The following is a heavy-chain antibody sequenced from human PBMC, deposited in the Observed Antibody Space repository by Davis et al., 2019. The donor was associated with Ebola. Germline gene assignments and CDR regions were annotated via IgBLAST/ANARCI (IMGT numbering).Heavy chain of an antibody. CDR2: INHSGST. D-gene: IGHD3-22*01. V-gene: IGHV4-34*01. J-gene: IGHJ4*02. Sequence: MPGGSLRLSCAVYGGSFSGYYWSWIRQPPGKGLEWIGEINHSGSTNYNPSLKSRVTTSVDTSKNQFSLRLTSVTAADTAVYYCARGGLGGYYSKRYYFDYWGQGSLVTVSS. CDR3: ARGGLGGYYSKRYYFDY. CDR1: GGSFSGYY.